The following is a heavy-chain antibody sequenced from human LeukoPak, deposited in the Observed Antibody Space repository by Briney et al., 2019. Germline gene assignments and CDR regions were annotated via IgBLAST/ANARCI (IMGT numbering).Heavy chain of an antibody. Sequence: SQTLSLTCAISGDSVSSNSAAWNWIRQSPSRGLDGLGRTYYRPKWYNDYTGSVKSRITINPDQSKNKFSLQLNSVTPEDPAVYYCARDLPYSSGPTPYSYGMDVWGQGTTVTVSS. CDR3: ARDLPYSSGPTPYSYGMDV. CDR1: GDSVSSNSAA. V-gene: IGHV6-1*01. J-gene: IGHJ6*02. D-gene: IGHD6-19*01. CDR2: TYYRPKWYN.